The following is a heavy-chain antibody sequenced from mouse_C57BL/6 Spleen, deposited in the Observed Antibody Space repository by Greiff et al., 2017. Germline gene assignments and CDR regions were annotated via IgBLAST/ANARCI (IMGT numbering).Heavy chain of an antibody. CDR3: TIYAMDY. CDR2: IYPSDSET. CDR1: GYTFTSYW. V-gene: IGHV1-61*01. Sequence: VQLQQPGAELVRPGSSVKLSCKASGYTFTSYWMDWVKQRPGQGLEWIGNIYPSDSETHYNQKFKDKAILTADKSSSTAYMELRSLTSEDSAVYYCTIYAMDYWGQGTSVTVSS. J-gene: IGHJ4*01.